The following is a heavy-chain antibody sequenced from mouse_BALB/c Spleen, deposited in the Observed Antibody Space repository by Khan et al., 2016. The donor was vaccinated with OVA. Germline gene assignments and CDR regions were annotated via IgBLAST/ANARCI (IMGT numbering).Heavy chain of an antibody. CDR1: GYSITSDYA. CDR2: ISYSGST. CDR3: ARDGSRYTYAMDY. D-gene: IGHD2-3*01. V-gene: IGHV3-2*02. Sequence: EVKLLESGPGLVKPSQSLSLTCTVTGYSITSDYAWNWIRQFPGNKLEWMGYISYSGSTNYNPALKSRISITRDTSKNQFFLQLNSVTTEDTATDYCARDGSRYTYAMDYWGQGTSVTVSS. J-gene: IGHJ4*01.